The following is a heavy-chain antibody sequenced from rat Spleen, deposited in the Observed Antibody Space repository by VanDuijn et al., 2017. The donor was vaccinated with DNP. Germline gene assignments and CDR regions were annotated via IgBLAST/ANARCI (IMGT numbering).Heavy chain of an antibody. CDR3: VRWNSGHFDY. V-gene: IGHV5-22*01. J-gene: IGHJ2*01. D-gene: IGHD4-3*01. CDR1: GFTFSAYY. Sequence: EVQLVESGGGLVQPGRSLKLSCAASGFTFSAYYMAWVRQAPAKDLEWVAYIGSPAYAPYYADSVKGRFTISRDNAKSTLYLQMNTLRSEDMATYYCVRWNSGHFDYWGQGVMVTVSS. CDR2: IGSPAYAP.